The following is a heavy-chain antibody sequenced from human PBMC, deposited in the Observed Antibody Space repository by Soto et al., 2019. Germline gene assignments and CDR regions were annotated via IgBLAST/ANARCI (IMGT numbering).Heavy chain of an antibody. J-gene: IGHJ4*02. CDR3: TRGVCFDY. D-gene: IGHD2-8*01. Sequence: EVQLVESGGGLVQPGGSLRLSCAASGFTFSNYWMHWVRQAPGKGLVWVSRIDRDGSSTNYADSVKGRFTISRDNAKNPLSLHMNSLRPEDTAVYYCTRGVCFDYWGQGTLVTVSS. V-gene: IGHV3-74*01. CDR1: GFTFSNYW. CDR2: IDRDGSST.